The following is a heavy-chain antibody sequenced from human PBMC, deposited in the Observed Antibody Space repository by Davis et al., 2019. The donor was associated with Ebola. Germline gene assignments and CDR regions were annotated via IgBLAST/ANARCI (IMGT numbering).Heavy chain of an antibody. V-gene: IGHV4-59*08. D-gene: IGHD3-9*01. CDR3: ARHQYDILTGYYTGSVGGIFDY. CDR2: IYYSGST. CDR1: GGSISSYY. J-gene: IGHJ4*02. Sequence: MPSETLSLTCTVSGGSISSYYWSWIRQPPGKGLEWIGYIYYSGSTHYNPSLKSRVTISVDTSKNPCSLKLSSVTAADTAVYYCARHQYDILTGYYTGSVGGIFDYWGQGTLVTVSS.